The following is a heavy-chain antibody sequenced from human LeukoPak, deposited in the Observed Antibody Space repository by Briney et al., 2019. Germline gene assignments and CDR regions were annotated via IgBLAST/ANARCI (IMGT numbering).Heavy chain of an antibody. Sequence: ASVKVSCKASGYTFTSYAMNWVRQAPGQGLEWMGWINTNTGNPTYAQGFTGRFVFSLDTSVSTAYLQISSLKAEDTAVYYCARERGGYCSSTSCYATGVAFDPWGQGTLVTVSS. CDR1: GYTFTSYA. V-gene: IGHV7-4-1*02. CDR3: ARERGGYCSSTSCYATGVAFDP. CDR2: INTNTGNP. J-gene: IGHJ5*02. D-gene: IGHD2-2*01.